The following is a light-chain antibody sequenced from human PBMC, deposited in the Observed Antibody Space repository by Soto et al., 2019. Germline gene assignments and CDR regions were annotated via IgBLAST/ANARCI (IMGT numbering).Light chain of an antibody. V-gene: IGKV3-20*01. CDR2: GAS. J-gene: IGKJ3*01. CDR1: QSVSSSY. CDR3: QQNGSSRGFT. Sequence: EIVLTQSPGTLSLSPGERATLSCRASQSVSSSYLAWYQQKPGQAPGLLIYGASSRATGIPDRFSGSGSGTDFTLTISRLEPEDFAVYYCQQNGSSRGFTFGPGTKVDIK.